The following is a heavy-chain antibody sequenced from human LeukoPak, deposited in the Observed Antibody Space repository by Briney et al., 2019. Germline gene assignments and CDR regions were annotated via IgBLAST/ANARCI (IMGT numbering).Heavy chain of an antibody. J-gene: IGHJ4*02. Sequence: PSETLPLTCTVSGGSISSSSYYWGWIRQPPGKGLEWIGSIYYSGSTYYNPSLKSRVTISVDTSKNQFSLKLSSVTAADTAVYYCARVEIQLWLPVHFDYWGQGTLVTVSS. D-gene: IGHD5-18*01. V-gene: IGHV4-39*07. CDR1: GGSISSSSYY. CDR3: ARVEIQLWLPVHFDY. CDR2: IYYSGST.